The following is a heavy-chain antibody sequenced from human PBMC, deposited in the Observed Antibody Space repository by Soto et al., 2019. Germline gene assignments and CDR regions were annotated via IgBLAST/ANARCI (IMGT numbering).Heavy chain of an antibody. CDR2: IWYDGSNK. V-gene: IGHV3-33*01. J-gene: IGHJ4*02. D-gene: IGHD2-2*01. Sequence: QVQLVESGGGVVQPGRSLRLSCAASGFTFSSYGMHWFRQAPGKGLEWVAVIWYDGSNKYYADSVKGRFTISRDNSKNTMYLQMNSLRAEDTAVYYCARDRGDIVLVPDANEMDYWGQGTLVTVSS. CDR1: GFTFSSYG. CDR3: ARDRGDIVLVPDANEMDY.